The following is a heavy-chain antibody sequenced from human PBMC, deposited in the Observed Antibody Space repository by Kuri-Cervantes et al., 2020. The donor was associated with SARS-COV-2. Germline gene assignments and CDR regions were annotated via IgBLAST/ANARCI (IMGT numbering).Heavy chain of an antibody. CDR2: ISYDGSNK. Sequence: GGSLRLSCAASGFTFSSYAMHWVRRAPGKGLEWVAVISYDGSNKYYADSVKGRFTISRDNSKNTLYLQMNSLRAEDTAVYYCARDGAFTIFGVVIIGDYWGQGTLVTVSS. D-gene: IGHD3-3*01. V-gene: IGHV3-30-3*01. CDR3: ARDGAFTIFGVVIIGDY. J-gene: IGHJ4*02. CDR1: GFTFSSYA.